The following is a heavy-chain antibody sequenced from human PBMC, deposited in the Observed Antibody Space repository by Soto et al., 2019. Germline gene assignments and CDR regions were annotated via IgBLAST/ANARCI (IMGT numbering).Heavy chain of an antibody. CDR1: GGTFSSYA. J-gene: IGHJ3*02. Sequence: GASVKVSCKASGGTFSSYAISWVRQAPGQGLEWMGGIIPIFGTANYAQKFQGRVTITADESTSTAYMELSSLRSEDTAVYYCARDHVAAAGTVQDAFDIWGQGTMVTVSS. D-gene: IGHD6-13*01. CDR2: IIPIFGTA. V-gene: IGHV1-69*13. CDR3: ARDHVAAAGTVQDAFDI.